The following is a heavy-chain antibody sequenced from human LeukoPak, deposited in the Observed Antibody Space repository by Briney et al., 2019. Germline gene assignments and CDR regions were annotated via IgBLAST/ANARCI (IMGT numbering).Heavy chain of an antibody. V-gene: IGHV1-69*05. CDR3: ARVWRPRGYSYGGDWFDP. D-gene: IGHD5-18*01. J-gene: IGHJ5*02. CDR1: GGTFSSYA. CDR2: IIPIFGTA. Sequence: ASVKVSCKASGGTFSSYAISWVRQAPGQGLEWMGGIIPIFGTANYAQKFQGRVTITTDESTSTAYMELSSLRSEDTAVYYCARVWRPRGYSYGGDWFDPWGQGTLVTVSS.